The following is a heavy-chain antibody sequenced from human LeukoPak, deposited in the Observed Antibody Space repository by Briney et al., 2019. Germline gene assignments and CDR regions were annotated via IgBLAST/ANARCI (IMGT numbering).Heavy chain of an antibody. D-gene: IGHD5-24*01. Sequence: KPSETLSLTCAVYGGSFSGYYWSWIRQPAGKGLEWIGRIYTSGITNYNPSLKSRVAISLDTSKNQFSLKMSSVTAADTAVYCCVRGIAGDGYNDYWGQGALVTVSS. J-gene: IGHJ4*02. V-gene: IGHV4-59*10. CDR2: IYTSGIT. CDR3: VRGIAGDGYNDY. CDR1: GGSFSGYY.